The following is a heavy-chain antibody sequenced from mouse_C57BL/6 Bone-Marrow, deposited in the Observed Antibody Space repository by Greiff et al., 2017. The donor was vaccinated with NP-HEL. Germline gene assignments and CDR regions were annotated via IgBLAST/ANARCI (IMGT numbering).Heavy chain of an antibody. CDR2: ISSGGSYT. CDR3: ARRGPGDYFDY. CDR1: GFTFSSYG. Sequence: EVQLVESGGDLVKPGGSLKLSCAASGFTFSSYGMSWVRQTPDKRLEWVATISSGGSYTYYPDSVKGRFTISRDNAKNTLYLQMSSLKSEDTAMYYCARRGPGDYFDYWGQGTTLTVSS. V-gene: IGHV5-6*01. J-gene: IGHJ2*01.